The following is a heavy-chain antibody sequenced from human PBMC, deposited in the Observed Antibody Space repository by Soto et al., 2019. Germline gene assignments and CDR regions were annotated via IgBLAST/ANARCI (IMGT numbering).Heavy chain of an antibody. Sequence: TLSLTCSVSGAALNSGNYYWSWIRQVPGKGLEWIGHIYGTGAVDYNPSLRDRITISQDTSERQFSLNLRLVTAADTAVYYCARLRIATNNYKWFDPWGQGTLVTVSS. J-gene: IGHJ5*02. CDR2: IYGTGAV. D-gene: IGHD2-21*01. CDR1: GAALNSGNYY. V-gene: IGHV4-31*03. CDR3: ARLRIATNNYKWFDP.